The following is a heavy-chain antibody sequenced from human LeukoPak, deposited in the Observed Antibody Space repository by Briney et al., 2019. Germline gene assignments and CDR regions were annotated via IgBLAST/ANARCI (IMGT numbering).Heavy chain of an antibody. CDR1: GFTFSSYE. V-gene: IGHV3-48*03. CDR3: ARDPYSGAYGDTYYYYMDV. CDR2: ISSSGSTI. J-gene: IGHJ6*03. D-gene: IGHD1-26*01. Sequence: GGSLRLSCAASGFTFSSYEMNWVRQAPGKGLEWVSYISSSGSTIYYADSVKGRFTISRDNAKNSLYLQMNSLRAEDTAVYYCARDPYSGAYGDTYYYYMDVWGKGTTVTISS.